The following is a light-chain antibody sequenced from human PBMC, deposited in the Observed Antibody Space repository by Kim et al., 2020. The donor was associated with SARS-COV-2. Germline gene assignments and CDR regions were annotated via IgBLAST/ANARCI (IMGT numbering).Light chain of an antibody. Sequence: SASVGYRVTITCRASQDISSWLGWYQQKPGKAPKVLIYEASNLQSGVPSRFSGSGSGTDFTLTINSLQPEDFATYYCQQTHSFPLTFGGGTKVEIK. CDR2: EAS. J-gene: IGKJ4*01. CDR3: QQTHSFPLT. V-gene: IGKV1D-12*01. CDR1: QDISSW.